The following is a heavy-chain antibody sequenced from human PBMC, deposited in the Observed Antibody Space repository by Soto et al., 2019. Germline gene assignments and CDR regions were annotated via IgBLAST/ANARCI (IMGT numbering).Heavy chain of an antibody. J-gene: IGHJ6*02. CDR3: ARHVPAAGYYYGMDV. V-gene: IGHV1-69*12. Sequence: QVQLVQSGAEVKKPGSSVKVSCKASGGTFSSYAISWVRQAPGQGLEWMGGIIPIFGTANYAQKFQGRVTITAAESTSAAYMELSSLRSEYTAVYYCARHVPAAGYYYGMDVWGQGTTVTVSS. CDR1: GGTFSSYA. CDR2: IIPIFGTA. D-gene: IGHD2-2*01.